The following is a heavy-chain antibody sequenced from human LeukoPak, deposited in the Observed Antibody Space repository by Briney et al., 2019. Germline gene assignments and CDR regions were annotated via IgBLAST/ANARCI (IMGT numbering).Heavy chain of an antibody. CDR3: ARVPSTFLGVVTYYFDY. Sequence: SETLSLTCTVSGGSISSYYRSWIRQPPGKGLEWIGYIYYSGSTNYNPSLKSRVTISVDTSKNQFSLKLSSVTAADTAVYYCARVPSTFLGVVTYYFDYWGQGTLVTVSS. CDR2: IYYSGST. V-gene: IGHV4-59*01. D-gene: IGHD3-3*01. CDR1: GGSISSYY. J-gene: IGHJ4*02.